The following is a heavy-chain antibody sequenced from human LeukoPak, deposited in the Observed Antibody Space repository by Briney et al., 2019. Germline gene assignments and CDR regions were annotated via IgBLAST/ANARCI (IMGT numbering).Heavy chain of an antibody. D-gene: IGHD2-2*02. J-gene: IGHJ4*02. CDR2: ISGSGGST. Sequence: GGSLRLSCAASGFTFSSYAMSWVRQAPGKGLEWVSAISGSGGSTYYADSVKGRFTISRDNSKNTLYLQMNSLRAEDTAVYYCARGYCSSTSCYTDGAFDYWGQGTLVTVSS. CDR3: ARGYCSSTSCYTDGAFDY. V-gene: IGHV3-23*01. CDR1: GFTFSSYA.